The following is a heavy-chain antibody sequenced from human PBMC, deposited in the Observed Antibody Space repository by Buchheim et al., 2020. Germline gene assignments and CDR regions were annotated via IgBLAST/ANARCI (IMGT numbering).Heavy chain of an antibody. Sequence: EVQLVESGGGLVQPGGSLRLSCAASGFTFSSYWMHWVRQAPGKGLVWVSQINSDGSSTSHADSVKGRFTISRDNAKNTLYLQMNSLRAEDTAVYYCARETRYCSGGSCLFFCDYWGQGTL. J-gene: IGHJ4*02. D-gene: IGHD2-15*01. CDR2: INSDGSST. V-gene: IGHV3-74*01. CDR3: ARETRYCSGGSCLFFCDY. CDR1: GFTFSSYW.